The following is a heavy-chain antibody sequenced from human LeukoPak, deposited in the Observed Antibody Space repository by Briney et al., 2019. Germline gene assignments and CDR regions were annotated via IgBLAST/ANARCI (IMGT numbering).Heavy chain of an antibody. V-gene: IGHV4-31*03. CDR2: IYYSGST. CDR3: ARAEDPTRAFDI. J-gene: IGHJ3*02. Sequence: PSETLSLTCTVSGGSISSGGYYWSWIRQHPGKGLEWIGYIYYSGSTYYNPSLKSRVTISVDTSKNQFSLKLSSVTAADTAVYYCARAEDPTRAFDIWGQGTMVTASS. CDR1: GGSISSGGYY.